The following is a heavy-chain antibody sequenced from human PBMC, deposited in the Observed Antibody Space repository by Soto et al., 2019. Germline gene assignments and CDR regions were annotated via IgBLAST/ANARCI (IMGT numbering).Heavy chain of an antibody. J-gene: IGHJ3*02. CDR1: GFTFSDYY. CDR2: ISSSGSTI. CDR3: ARDMATVTTTHGEDAFDI. Sequence: QVQLVESGGGLVKPGGSLRLSCAASGFTFSDYYMSWIRQAPGKGLEWVSYISSSGSTIYYADSVKGRFTISRDNAKNSLYLQLNSLRVEDTAVYYCARDMATVTTTHGEDAFDIWGQGTMVTVSA. D-gene: IGHD4-17*01. V-gene: IGHV3-11*01.